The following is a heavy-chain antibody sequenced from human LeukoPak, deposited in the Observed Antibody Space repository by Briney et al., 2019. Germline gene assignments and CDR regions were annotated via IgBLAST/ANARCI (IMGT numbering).Heavy chain of an antibody. D-gene: IGHD3-16*01. Sequence: GGSLRLSCAASGFPFSTYYMSWVRQAPGKGLEWVASIKEDGSDKYYVDSVKGRFTVSRDNAKNSVFLQMNSLRDEDTGLYFCARAPLVVSRQYHYGLDVWGQGTTVTVSS. CDR2: IKEDGSDK. CDR1: GFPFSTYY. J-gene: IGHJ6*02. CDR3: ARAPLVVSRQYHYGLDV. V-gene: IGHV3-7*01.